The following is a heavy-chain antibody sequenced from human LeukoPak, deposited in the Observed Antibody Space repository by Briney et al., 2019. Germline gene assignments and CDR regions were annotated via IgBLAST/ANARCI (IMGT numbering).Heavy chain of an antibody. D-gene: IGHD3-10*01. CDR1: GYNFTTIS. Sequence: ASVKVSCKVSGYNFTTISITWVRQAPGQGLEWMGGIIPTIGAANYAQKFEGRVTITTDESTNTAYMEMSSLRYDDTAVYYCARSQELVTMDDACDSWGQGTLVIVSS. CDR2: IIPTIGAA. CDR3: ARSQELVTMDDACDS. J-gene: IGHJ3*02. V-gene: IGHV1-69*16.